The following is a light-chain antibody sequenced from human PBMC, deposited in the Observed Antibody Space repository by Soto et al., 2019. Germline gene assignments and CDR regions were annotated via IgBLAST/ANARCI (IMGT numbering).Light chain of an antibody. V-gene: IGLV2-8*01. CDR1: SSDVGGYNY. J-gene: IGLJ1*01. CDR2: AVS. CDR3: SSYAGSNNLYV. Sequence: QSALTQPPSASGSPGQSVTISCTGTSSDVGGYNYVSWYQQHPGKAPNLMIYAVSKRPSGVPDRFSGSKSGNTASLTVSGLQAEDEADYYCSSYAGSNNLYVFGTGTKVTVL.